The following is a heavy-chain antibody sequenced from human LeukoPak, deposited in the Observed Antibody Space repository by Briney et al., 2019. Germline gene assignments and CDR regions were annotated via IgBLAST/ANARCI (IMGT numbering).Heavy chain of an antibody. CDR3: AKDLSIFGVVTPPGI. D-gene: IGHD3-3*01. V-gene: IGHV3-23*01. Sequence: GGSLRLSCGASGFTFSSYAMSWVRQAPRKGLEWVSASGSGGSTYYADSVKGRFTISRDNSKNTLYLQMNSLRAEDTAVYYCAKDLSIFGVVTPPGIWGQGTMVTVSS. CDR1: GFTFSSYA. CDR2: SGSGGST. J-gene: IGHJ3*02.